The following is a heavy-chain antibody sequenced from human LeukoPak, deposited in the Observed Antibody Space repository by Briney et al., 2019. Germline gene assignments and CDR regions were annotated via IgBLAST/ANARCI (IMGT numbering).Heavy chain of an antibody. CDR2: ISTGGGST. D-gene: IGHD2-15*01. J-gene: IGHJ3*02. CDR3: SKTLVGAARGDAFDI. Sequence: GGSLRLSCAASGFXFSSYAISWVRQAPGKGLEWVSAISTGGGSTYYADYVRGRFTISRDNSKNILFLQMSSLRAEDTAVYYCSKTLVGAARGDAFDIWGQGTMVTVSS. CDR1: GFXFSSYA. V-gene: IGHV3-23*01.